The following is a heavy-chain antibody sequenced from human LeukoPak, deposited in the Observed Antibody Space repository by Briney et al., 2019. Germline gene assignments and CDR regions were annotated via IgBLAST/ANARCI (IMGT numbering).Heavy chain of an antibody. CDR3: ARKSTGQWLVRAYFDY. Sequence: SETLSLTCTVSGGSISSYNWSWIRQPPGKGLEWIGYIYYSGSTNYNPSLKSRVTISVDTSKNQFSLKLSSVTAADTAVYYCARKSTGQWLVRAYFDYWGQGTLVTVSS. V-gene: IGHV4-59*12. CDR2: IYYSGST. CDR1: GGSISSYN. J-gene: IGHJ4*02. D-gene: IGHD6-19*01.